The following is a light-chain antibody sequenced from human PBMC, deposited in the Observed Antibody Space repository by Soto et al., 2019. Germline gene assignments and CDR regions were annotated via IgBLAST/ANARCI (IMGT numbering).Light chain of an antibody. CDR3: QSYDSSLSDV. V-gene: IGLV1-40*01. CDR2: GNS. CDR1: SSNIGAGYD. Sequence: QSVLTQPPSVSGAPGQRGTISCTGSSSNIGAGYDVHWYQQRPGTAPKLLIYGNSNRPSGVPDRFSGSKSGTSASLAITGLQAEDEADYYCQSYDSSLSDVFGTGTKLTVL. J-gene: IGLJ1*01.